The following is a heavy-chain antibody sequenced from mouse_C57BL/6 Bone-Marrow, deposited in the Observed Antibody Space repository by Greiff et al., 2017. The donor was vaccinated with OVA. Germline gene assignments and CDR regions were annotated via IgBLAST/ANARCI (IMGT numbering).Heavy chain of an antibody. CDR1: GYTFTDYE. V-gene: IGHV1-15*01. J-gene: IGHJ4*01. CDR3: TRALYGNYLYYAMDY. Sequence: VQLVESGAELVRPGASVTLSCKASGYTFTDYEMHWVKQTPVHGLEWIGAIDPETGGTAYNQKFKGKAILTADKSSSTAYMELRSLTSEDSAVYYCTRALYGNYLYYAMDYWGQGTSVTVSS. CDR2: IDPETGGT. D-gene: IGHD2-1*01.